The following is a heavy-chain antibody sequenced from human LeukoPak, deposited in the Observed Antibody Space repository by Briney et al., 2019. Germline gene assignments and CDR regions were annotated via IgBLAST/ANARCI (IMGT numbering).Heavy chain of an antibody. V-gene: IGHV3-30*19. J-gene: IGHJ3*02. D-gene: IGHD6-19*01. CDR2: ISYDGSNK. CDR1: GFIFSNYG. Sequence: GGSLRLSCAASGFIFSNYGMHWVRQAPGKGLEWVAVISYDGSNKYYADSVKGRFTISRDNSKNTLYLQMNSLRAEDTAVYYCASGRSGWYHYAFDIWGQGTMVTVSS. CDR3: ASGRSGWYHYAFDI.